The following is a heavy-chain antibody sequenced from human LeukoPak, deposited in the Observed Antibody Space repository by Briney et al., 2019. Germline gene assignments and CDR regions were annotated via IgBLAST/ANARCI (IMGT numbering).Heavy chain of an antibody. CDR3: ARHGWAYCGGDCYPNWFDP. D-gene: IGHD2-21*02. J-gene: IGHJ5*02. CDR2: INPGDSDT. V-gene: IGHV5-51*01. CDR1: GSSFTSYW. Sequence: GESLQISCKGSGSSFTSYWIGGVRQQPGKGLEGMGIINPGDSDTRYSPSFQGQVIISADKSISTAYLQWSSLKASDTAMYYCARHGWAYCGGDCYPNWFDPWGQGTLVTLSS.